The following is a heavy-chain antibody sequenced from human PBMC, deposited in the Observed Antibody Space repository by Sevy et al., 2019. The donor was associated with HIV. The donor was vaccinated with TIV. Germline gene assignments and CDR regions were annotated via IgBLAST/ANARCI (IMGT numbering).Heavy chain of an antibody. V-gene: IGHV3-33*01. CDR1: GFTFSSYG. Sequence: GGSLRLSCAASGFTFSSYGMHWVRQAPGKGLESVAVIWYDGSSKYYADSVKGRFTVSRDNSKNTLYLQMNSLRAEDTAVYYCARDKLLPFTVTMVRGALSYYFDSWGQGTLVTVSS. D-gene: IGHD3-10*01. CDR3: ARDKLLPFTVTMVRGALSYYFDS. CDR2: IWYDGSSK. J-gene: IGHJ4*02.